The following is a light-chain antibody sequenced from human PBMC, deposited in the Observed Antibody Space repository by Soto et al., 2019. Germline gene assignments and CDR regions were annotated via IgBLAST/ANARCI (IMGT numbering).Light chain of an antibody. CDR3: QSYDSSLSGV. Sequence: QSVLTQPPSASGTPGQRVTVSCSGSSSNIASNTVNWYQQLPGTAPKLLIYSNDQRPSGVPDRFSASKSGTSASLAISGLQAEDEADYYCQSYDSSLSGVFGSGTKGHRP. CDR1: SSNIASNT. J-gene: IGLJ1*01. V-gene: IGLV1-44*01. CDR2: SND.